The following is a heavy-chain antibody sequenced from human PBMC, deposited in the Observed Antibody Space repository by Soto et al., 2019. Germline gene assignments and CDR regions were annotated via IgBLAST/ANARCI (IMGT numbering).Heavy chain of an antibody. CDR2: INHSGST. D-gene: IGHD6-6*01. CDR1: GGSFSGYY. Sequence: SETLSLTCAVYGGSFSGYYWSWIRQPPGKGLEWIGQINHSGSTNYNPSLKSRVTISVDTSKNQFSLKLSSVTAADTAVYYCERTSRFDYWGQGTLVTVSS. CDR3: ERTSRFDY. V-gene: IGHV4-34*01. J-gene: IGHJ4*02.